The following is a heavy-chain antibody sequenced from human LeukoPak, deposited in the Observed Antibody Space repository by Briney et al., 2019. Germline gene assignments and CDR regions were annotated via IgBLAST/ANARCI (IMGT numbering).Heavy chain of an antibody. CDR3: ARGEYGVNSGFWGLFDH. J-gene: IGHJ4*02. Sequence: SETLSLTCTVSGGSIDNYYWSWIRQPAGRGLEYFGRIYSSGSTDYNPSLKSRVTMSVDTSKNQFSLKVRFVTAADTAVYYCARGEYGVNSGFWGLFDHWGQGTLVTVSS. CDR2: IYSSGST. CDR1: GGSIDNYY. D-gene: IGHD4-23*01. V-gene: IGHV4-4*07.